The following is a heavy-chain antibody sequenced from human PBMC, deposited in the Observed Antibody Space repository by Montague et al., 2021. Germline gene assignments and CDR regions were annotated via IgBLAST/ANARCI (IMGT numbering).Heavy chain of an antibody. J-gene: IGHJ4*02. CDR1: GVSISGY. V-gene: IGHV4-59*12. D-gene: IGHD1-1*01. CDR2: IYYTGTT. Sequence: SETLSLTCTVSGVSISGYWSWIRQPPGKGLEWLGYIYYTGTTKYNPSLRSRVTISVDTSKNQFSLKLSSVTAADTAVYYCARVDDHGHSDYWGQGTLVTVSS. CDR3: ARVDDHGHSDY.